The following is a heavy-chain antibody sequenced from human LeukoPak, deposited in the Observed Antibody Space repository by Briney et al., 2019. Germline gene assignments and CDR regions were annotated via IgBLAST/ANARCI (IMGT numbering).Heavy chain of an antibody. Sequence: GGSLRLSCAASGFTFSSYSMNWVRQAPGKGLEWVSYISSSSSTIYYADSVKGRFTISRDNAKNSLYLQMNGLRAEDTAVYYCARDPASKLNWFDPWGQGTLVTVSS. J-gene: IGHJ5*02. CDR2: ISSSSSTI. CDR1: GFTFSSYS. V-gene: IGHV3-48*01. CDR3: ARDPASKLNWFDP.